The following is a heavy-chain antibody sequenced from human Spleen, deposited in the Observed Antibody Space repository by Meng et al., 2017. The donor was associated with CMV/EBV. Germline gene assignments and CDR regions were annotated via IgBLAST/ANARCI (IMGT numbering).Heavy chain of an antibody. V-gene: IGHV4-4*02. D-gene: IGHD3-22*01. CDR2: LYHSGTT. Sequence: SETLSLTCAVSGGSFSIDYWWSWVRQTPGKGLQWLGELYHSGTTTYNPSLNSRVTFSLDKSKNEFSLKLTSVTVADTAVYYCARNGHYSLDSWSQGTLVTVSS. J-gene: IGHJ4*02. CDR3: ARNGHYSLDS. CDR1: GGSFSIDYW.